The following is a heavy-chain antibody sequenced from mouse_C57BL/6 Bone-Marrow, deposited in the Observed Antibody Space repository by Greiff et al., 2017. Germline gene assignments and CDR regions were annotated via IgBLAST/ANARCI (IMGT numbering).Heavy chain of an antibody. CDR3: TRGGSTIVTHYYAMDY. CDR1: GYTFTDYE. Sequence: QVQLKESGAELVRPGASVTLSCKASGYTFTDYEMHWVKQTPVHGLEWIGAIDPETGGTAYNQKFKGKAILTADKSSSTAYMELRSLTSEDSAVYYCTRGGSTIVTHYYAMDYWGQGTSVTVSS. V-gene: IGHV1-15*01. J-gene: IGHJ4*01. D-gene: IGHD2-5*01. CDR2: IDPETGGT.